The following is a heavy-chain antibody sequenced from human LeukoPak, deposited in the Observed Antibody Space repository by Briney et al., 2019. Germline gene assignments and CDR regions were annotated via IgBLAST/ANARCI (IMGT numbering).Heavy chain of an antibody. J-gene: IGHJ4*02. CDR1: GFTFTTYA. V-gene: IGHV3-21*01. D-gene: IGHD1-20*01. Sequence: GGSLRLSCVGSGFTFTTYAMIWVRQAPGKGLEWLSSISSTSTYIHYADSVKGRFTISRANAKNSLYLQMNSLRSDDTAVYYCTREGNWNDQDYWGQGTLVTVSS. CDR2: ISSTSTYI. CDR3: TREGNWNDQDY.